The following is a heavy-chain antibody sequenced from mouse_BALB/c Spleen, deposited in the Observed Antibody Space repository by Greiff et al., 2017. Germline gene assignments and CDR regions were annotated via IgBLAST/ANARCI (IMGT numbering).Heavy chain of an antibody. V-gene: IGHV1S135*01. CDR1: GYAFTSYN. Sequence: EVKLMESGPELVKPGASVKVSCKASGYAFTSYNMYWVKQSHGKSLEWIGYIDPYNGGTSYNQKFKGKATLTVDKSSSTAYMHLNSLTSEDSAVYYCARMGGNYYRYFDYWGQGTTLTVSS. CDR3: ARMGGNYYRYFDY. D-gene: IGHD2-1*01. CDR2: IDPYNGGT. J-gene: IGHJ2*01.